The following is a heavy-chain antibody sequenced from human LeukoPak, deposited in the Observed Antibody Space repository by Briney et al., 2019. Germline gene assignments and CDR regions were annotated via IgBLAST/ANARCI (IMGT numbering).Heavy chain of an antibody. CDR1: GFSISIAW. V-gene: IGHV3-15*01. J-gene: IGHJ3*01. Sequence: GGSLRLSCAASGFSISIAWMSWVRQAPGKGLEWVGRIKSKGDGETRDYAAPVKGRFIISRDDSKNMLYLQMNSLKTEDTAIYYCAAVGEWLSNAFNLWGQGTMVTVSA. CDR2: IKSKGDGETR. CDR3: AAVGEWLSNAFNL. D-gene: IGHD3-22*01.